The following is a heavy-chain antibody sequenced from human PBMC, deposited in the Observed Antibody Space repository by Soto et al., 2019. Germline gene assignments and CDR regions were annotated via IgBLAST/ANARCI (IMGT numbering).Heavy chain of an antibody. D-gene: IGHD6-19*01. V-gene: IGHV3-23*01. Sequence: PGGSLRLSCAAFGFTFSSYAMSWVRQAPGKGLEWVSAISGSGGSTYYADSVKGRFTISRDNSKNTLYLQMNSLRAEDTAVYYCAKIIAVATIPNWFDPWGQGTLVTVSS. J-gene: IGHJ5*02. CDR3: AKIIAVATIPNWFDP. CDR1: GFTFSSYA. CDR2: ISGSGGST.